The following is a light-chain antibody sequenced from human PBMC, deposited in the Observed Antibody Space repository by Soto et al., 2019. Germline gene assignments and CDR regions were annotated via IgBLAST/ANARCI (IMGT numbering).Light chain of an antibody. Sequence: QSALTQPASVSGSPGQSITISCTGTSSDVGGYNYVSWYQQHPGKAPKLMIYEVSNRPSGVSNRFSGSKPGNTASLPISGSQAEDEDAYYCSSYTSSSTLVVFGGGTKLTVL. V-gene: IGLV2-14*01. CDR2: EVS. CDR3: SSYTSSSTLVV. CDR1: SSDVGGYNY. J-gene: IGLJ2*01.